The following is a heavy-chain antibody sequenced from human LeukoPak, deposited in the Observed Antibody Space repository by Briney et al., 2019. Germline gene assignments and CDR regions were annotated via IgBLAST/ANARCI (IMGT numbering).Heavy chain of an antibody. D-gene: IGHD5-12*01. CDR3: ATRRGLSGYDLGY. CDR1: GFTFSSYS. V-gene: IGHV3-53*01. Sequence: GGSLRLSCAASGFTFSSYSMNWVRQAPGKGLEWVSVVYGDGSTSYADSVQGRFTLSRDNSKSTVYLQMSGLRVEDTALYYCATRRGLSGYDLGYWGQGTLVTVAS. CDR2: VYGDGST. J-gene: IGHJ4*02.